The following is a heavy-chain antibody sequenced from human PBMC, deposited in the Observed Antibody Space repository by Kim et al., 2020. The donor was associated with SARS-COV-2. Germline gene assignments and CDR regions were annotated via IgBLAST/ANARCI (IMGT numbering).Heavy chain of an antibody. J-gene: IGHJ4*02. V-gene: IGHV3-30*01. D-gene: IGHD3-16*02. Sequence: GRFTISRDNSTNTLYLQMNSLRAEDTAVYYCARDLMITFGGVIVGYYFDYWGQGTLVTVSS. CDR3: ARDLMITFGGVIVGYYFDY.